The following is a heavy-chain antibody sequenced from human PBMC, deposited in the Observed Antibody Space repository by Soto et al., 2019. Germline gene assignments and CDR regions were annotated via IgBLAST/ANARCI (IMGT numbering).Heavy chain of an antibody. J-gene: IGHJ2*01. CDR3: ATSPPYSNNWYVYFDL. Sequence: QVQLVQSGAEMKKPGSPVKVSCKASGGTFISYAINWVRQAPGQGLEWMGGIIPIFGTPNYAQKFQDRVTITADESTSTAYMELSSLRSDDMGVYYCATSPPYSNNWYVYFDLWGRATLVTVSS. CDR1: GGTFISYA. V-gene: IGHV1-69*12. D-gene: IGHD6-13*01. CDR2: IIPIFGTP.